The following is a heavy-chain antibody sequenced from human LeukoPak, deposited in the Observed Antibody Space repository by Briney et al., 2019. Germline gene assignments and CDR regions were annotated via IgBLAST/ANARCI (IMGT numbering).Heavy chain of an antibody. D-gene: IGHD6-6*01. CDR2: IYYSGST. CDR3: ARTIAARPPGYGMDV. Sequence: PSETLSLTCTVSGGSISSYYWSWIRQPPGKGLEWIGYIYYSGSTNYNPSLKSRVTISVDTSKNQFSLKLSSVTAADTAVYYCARTIAARPPGYGMDVWGQGTTVTVSS. J-gene: IGHJ6*02. V-gene: IGHV4-59*08. CDR1: GGSISSYY.